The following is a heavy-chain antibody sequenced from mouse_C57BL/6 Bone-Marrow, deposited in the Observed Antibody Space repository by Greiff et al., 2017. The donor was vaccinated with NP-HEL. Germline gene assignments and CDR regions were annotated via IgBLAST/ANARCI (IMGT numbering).Heavy chain of an antibody. CDR2: IYPGSGNT. V-gene: IGHV1-76*01. CDR3: ARSGGNYASWFAY. Sequence: QVQLQQSGAELVRPGASVKLSCKASGYTFTDYYINWVKQRPGQGLEWIARIYPGSGNTYYNEKFKGKATLTAEKSSSTAYMQLSSLTSEDSAVYFCARSGGNYASWFAYWGQGTLVTVSA. CDR1: GYTFTDYY. D-gene: IGHD2-1*01. J-gene: IGHJ3*01.